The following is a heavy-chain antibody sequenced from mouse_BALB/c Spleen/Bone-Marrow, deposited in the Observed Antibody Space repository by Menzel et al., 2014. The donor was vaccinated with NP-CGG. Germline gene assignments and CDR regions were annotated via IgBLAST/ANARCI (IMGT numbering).Heavy chain of an antibody. D-gene: IGHD1-1*01. Sequence: HLVESGPELVKPGASVKMSCKASGYTFTRYVIHWVRQKPGQGLDWIGYINPYNEGSKYNEKFKGGATLTSDKSSHTAYMELSSLTSDDSAVYYCARERDYGDYFDYWGQGTTLTVSS. CDR3: ARERDYGDYFDY. V-gene: IGHV1-14*01. CDR2: INPYNEGS. J-gene: IGHJ2*01. CDR1: GYTFTRYV.